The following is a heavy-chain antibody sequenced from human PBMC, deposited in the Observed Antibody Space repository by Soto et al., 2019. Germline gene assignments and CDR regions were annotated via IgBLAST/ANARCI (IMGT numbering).Heavy chain of an antibody. CDR2: IDPSDSYT. Sequence: RGESLKISCKGSGYSFTSYWISWVRQMPGKGLEWMGRIDPSDSYTNYSPSFQGHVTISADKSISTAYLQWSSLKASDTAMYYCARREGYYDSSGFQSYYYGMDVWGLGTTVTVSS. CDR1: GYSFTSYW. D-gene: IGHD3-22*01. CDR3: ARREGYYDSSGFQSYYYGMDV. V-gene: IGHV5-10-1*01. J-gene: IGHJ6*02.